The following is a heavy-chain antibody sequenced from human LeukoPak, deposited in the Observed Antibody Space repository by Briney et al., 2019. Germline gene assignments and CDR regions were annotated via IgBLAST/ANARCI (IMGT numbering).Heavy chain of an antibody. CDR3: ARADGSESDWYFDL. Sequence: GGSLRLSCAASGLTFSTYLMHWVRQAPGKGLVWVSRIRSDGIATTYADSVKGRFTISRDNAKNTLYLQMNSLRAEDTAVYYCARADGSESDWYFDLWGRGTQVTVSS. D-gene: IGHD3-10*01. J-gene: IGHJ2*01. V-gene: IGHV3-74*01. CDR2: IRSDGIAT. CDR1: GLTFSTYL.